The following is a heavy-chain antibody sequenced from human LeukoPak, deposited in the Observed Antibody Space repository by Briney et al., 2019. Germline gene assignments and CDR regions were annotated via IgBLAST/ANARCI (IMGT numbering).Heavy chain of an antibody. CDR3: ARDSLVGYYFDY. J-gene: IGHJ4*02. CDR2: IYTSGST. CDR1: GGSISSYY. D-gene: IGHD3-16*02. V-gene: IGHV4-4*07. Sequence: SETLSLTCTVSGGSISSYYWGWIRQPAGKGLEWIGRIYTSGSTNYNPSLKSRVTMSVDTSKNQFSLKLSSVTAADTAVYSCARDSLVGYYFDYWGQGTLVTVSS.